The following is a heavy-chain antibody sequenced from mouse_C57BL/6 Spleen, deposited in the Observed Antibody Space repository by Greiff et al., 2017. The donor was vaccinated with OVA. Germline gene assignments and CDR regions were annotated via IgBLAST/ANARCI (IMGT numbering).Heavy chain of an antibody. J-gene: IGHJ1*03. V-gene: IGHV5-17*01. CDR1: GFTFSDYG. CDR2: ICSGSGTT. CDR3: GGRGGARDFDV. Sequence: EVQLMESGGGLVKPGGSLKLSCAASGFTFSDYGMHWVRQAPEKGLEWVAYICSGSGTTYYADTLKGRFTFSRDTAKNTLFLQMTRLRSVDTAVKYCGGRGGARDFDVWGTGTTVTVSS.